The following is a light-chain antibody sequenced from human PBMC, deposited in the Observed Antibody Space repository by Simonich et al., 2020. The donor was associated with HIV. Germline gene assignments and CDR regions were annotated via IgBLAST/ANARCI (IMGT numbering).Light chain of an antibody. J-gene: IGKJ2*01. Sequence: DIQMTQSPSSLSASVGNRVNVTCWASHRISNYLNWYQQKPGKAPNRLIFAASTLQSGVPSSFSGIGSGTDFTLTISSLQPEDFATYYCQQSYSTPHTFGQGTKLEIK. CDR3: QQSYSTPHT. CDR1: HRISNY. V-gene: IGKV1-39*01. CDR2: AAS.